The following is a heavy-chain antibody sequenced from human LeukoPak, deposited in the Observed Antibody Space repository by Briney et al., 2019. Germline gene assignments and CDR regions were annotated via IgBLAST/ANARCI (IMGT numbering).Heavy chain of an antibody. CDR2: INHSGSA. CDR3: ACRELMDV. J-gene: IGHJ6*02. Sequence: SETLSLTCAVYGGSFSDYCWSWIRQSPGRGLEWIGEINHSGSANYNPSLESRVTISIDTSKNQFSLKLSSVTAADTAVYYCACRELMDVRGQGTTVTVSS. CDR1: GGSFSDYC. D-gene: IGHD1-7*01. V-gene: IGHV4-34*01.